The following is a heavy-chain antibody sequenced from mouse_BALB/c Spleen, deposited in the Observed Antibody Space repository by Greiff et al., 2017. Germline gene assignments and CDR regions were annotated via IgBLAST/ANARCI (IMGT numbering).Heavy chain of an antibody. CDR1: GFTFSDYY. CDR2: ISDGGSYT. CDR3: ASSYYGSSLFAY. V-gene: IGHV5-4*02. Sequence: EVMLVESGGGLVKPGGSLKLSCAASGFTFSDYYMYWVRQTPEKRLEWVATISDGGSYTYYPDSVKGRFTISRDNAKNNLYLQMSSLKSEDTAMYYCASSYYGSSLFAYWGQGTLVTVSA. D-gene: IGHD1-1*01. J-gene: IGHJ3*01.